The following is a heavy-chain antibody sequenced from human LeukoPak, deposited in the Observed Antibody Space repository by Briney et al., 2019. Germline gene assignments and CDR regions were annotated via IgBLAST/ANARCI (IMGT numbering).Heavy chain of an antibody. J-gene: IGHJ4*02. D-gene: IGHD3-10*01. CDR2: ISSNGGST. CDR3: ARSSVRGVLNAFDY. Sequence: GGSLRLSCAASGFTFSSYAMHWVRQAPGKGLEYVSAISSNGGSTYYANSVKGRFTISRDNSKNTLYLQMGSLRAEDMAVYYCARSSVRGVLNAFDYWGQGTLVTVSS. CDR1: GFTFSSYA. V-gene: IGHV3-64*01.